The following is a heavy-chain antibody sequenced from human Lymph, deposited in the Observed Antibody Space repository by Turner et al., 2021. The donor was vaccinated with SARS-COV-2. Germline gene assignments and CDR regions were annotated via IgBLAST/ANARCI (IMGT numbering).Heavy chain of an antibody. Sequence: VQLVESGGGVVQPGRSLRLSCAASGFTFSSYAMHWVRQAPGKGLEWVALISYDGSNKYYADSVKGRFTISRDNSKNTLFLQMNSLRAEDTAVFYCARDLGGYTDYWGQGTLVTVSS. CDR1: GFTFSSYA. D-gene: IGHD5-12*01. J-gene: IGHJ4*02. CDR3: ARDLGGYTDY. V-gene: IGHV3-30-3*01. CDR2: ISYDGSNK.